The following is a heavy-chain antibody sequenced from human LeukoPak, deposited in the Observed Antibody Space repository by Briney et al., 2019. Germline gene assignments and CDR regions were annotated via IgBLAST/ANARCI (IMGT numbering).Heavy chain of an antibody. CDR2: INPNSGGT. Sequence: ASVKVSCKASGYTFTVQYLHWVRQAPGQGLEWMGWINPNSGGTNYAQKFQGRVTMTRDTSISTAYMELSSLRSDDTAVYYCASGSGTYSPDYWGQGTLVTVSS. J-gene: IGHJ4*02. V-gene: IGHV1-2*02. D-gene: IGHD3-10*01. CDR3: ASGSGTYSPDY. CDR1: GYTFTVQY.